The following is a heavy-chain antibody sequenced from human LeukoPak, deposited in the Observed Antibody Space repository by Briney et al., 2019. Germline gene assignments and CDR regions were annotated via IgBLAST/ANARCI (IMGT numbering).Heavy chain of an antibody. V-gene: IGHV4-59*08. D-gene: IGHD3-22*01. CDR2: IYYGGNT. Sequence: SETLSLTCTVYGGSISSYYWSWIRQPPGKGLEYMRFIYYGGNTNSNPSLNSQVTISVETSKIQFSLKLSSGTAADTAVYYCARNGYSDGSGYYWFDHWGEGILVTVSS. CDR3: ARNGYSDGSGYYWFDH. CDR1: GGSISSYY. J-gene: IGHJ5*02.